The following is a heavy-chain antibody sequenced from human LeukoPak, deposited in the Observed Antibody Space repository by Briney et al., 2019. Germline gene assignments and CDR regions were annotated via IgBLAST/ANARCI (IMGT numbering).Heavy chain of an antibody. Sequence: SETLSLTCTVSGGSISSGDYYWSWIRQPPGKGLEWIGYIYYSGLTYYHPSLKSRVTISVDTSKNQFSLKLSSVTAADTAVYYCARGHWGDYYDSSGYYYGGYFDYWGQGTLVTVSS. CDR2: IYYSGLT. D-gene: IGHD3-22*01. CDR1: GGSISSGDYY. V-gene: IGHV4-30-4*01. J-gene: IGHJ4*02. CDR3: ARGHWGDYYDSSGYYYGGYFDY.